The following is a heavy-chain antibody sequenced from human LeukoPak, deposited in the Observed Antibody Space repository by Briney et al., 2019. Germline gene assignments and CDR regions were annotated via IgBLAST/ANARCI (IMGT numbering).Heavy chain of an antibody. CDR3: ARDGGSYYGYYYYYMDV. V-gene: IGHV4-38-2*02. D-gene: IGHD1-26*01. CDR2: IYHSGST. CDR1: GYSISSGYY. J-gene: IGHJ6*03. Sequence: SETLSLTCTVSGYSISSGYYWGWIRQPPGKGLEWIGSIYHSGSTYYNPSLKSRVTISVDTSKNQFSLKLSSVTAADTAVYYCARDGGSYYGYYYYYMDVWGKGTTVTVSS.